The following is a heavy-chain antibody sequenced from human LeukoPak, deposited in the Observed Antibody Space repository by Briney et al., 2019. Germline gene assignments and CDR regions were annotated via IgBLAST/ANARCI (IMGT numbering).Heavy chain of an antibody. CDR1: GGSISSSTYY. V-gene: IGHV4-39*07. J-gene: IGHJ3*02. CDR2: IYYTGST. Sequence: SETLSLTCTVSGGSISSSTYYWGWIRQPPGKGREWIGSIYYTGSTYYNPTLKSRVTISVDTSKNQFSLKLTSVTAADTALYYCARGITRRRTFDIWGQGTMVTVSS. CDR3: ARGITRRRTFDI. D-gene: IGHD3-10*01.